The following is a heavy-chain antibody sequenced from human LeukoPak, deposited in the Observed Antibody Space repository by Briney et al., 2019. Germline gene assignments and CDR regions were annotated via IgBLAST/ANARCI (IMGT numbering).Heavy chain of an antibody. Sequence: GGSLRLSCAASGFTFSSYWMSWVRQAPGKGLEWVANIKQDGSEKYYVDSVKGRFTISRDNAKNTLYLQMNSLRVEDTAVYYCVCLGLGGLSLDWGQGTLVTVSS. J-gene: IGHJ4*02. CDR3: VCLGLGGLSLD. CDR1: GFTFSSYW. CDR2: IKQDGSEK. D-gene: IGHD3-16*01. V-gene: IGHV3-7*01.